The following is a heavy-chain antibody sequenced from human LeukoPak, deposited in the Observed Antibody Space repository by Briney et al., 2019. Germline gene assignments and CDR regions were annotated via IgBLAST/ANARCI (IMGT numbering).Heavy chain of an antibody. Sequence: GGSLRLSCAGSEFTFSSFGMSWVRQAPGKGLEWVSGISGNGRSTYYADSVKGRFTISRDNSRNTLFLQMNSLRAEDTALYYCTARSGISPYYINYWGQGTLVTVSS. CDR2: ISGNGRST. CDR3: TARSGISPYYINY. CDR1: EFTFSSFG. J-gene: IGHJ4*02. D-gene: IGHD1-1*01. V-gene: IGHV3-23*01.